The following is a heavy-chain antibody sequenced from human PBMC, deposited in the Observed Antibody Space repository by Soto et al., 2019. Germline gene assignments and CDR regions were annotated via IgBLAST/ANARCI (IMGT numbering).Heavy chain of an antibody. Sequence: SETLSLTCTVSGGSVSSGSYYWSWIRQPPGKGLEWIGYIYYSGSTNYSPSLKSRVTISVDASKNQFSLKLSSVTAADTAVYYCAREGNYDFWSSSSYGMDVWGQGTTVTVSS. CDR3: AREGNYDFWSSSSYGMDV. CDR1: GGSVSSGSYY. V-gene: IGHV4-61*01. CDR2: IYYSGST. D-gene: IGHD3-3*01. J-gene: IGHJ6*02.